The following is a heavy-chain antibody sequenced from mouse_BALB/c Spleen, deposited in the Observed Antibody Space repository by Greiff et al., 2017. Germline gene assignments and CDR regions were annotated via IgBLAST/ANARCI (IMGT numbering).Heavy chain of an antibody. V-gene: IGHV5-4*02. CDR2: ISDGGSYT. Sequence: EVKLEESGGGLVKPGGSLKLSCAASGFTFSDYYMYWVRQTPEKRLEWVATISDGGSYTYYPDSVKGRFTISRDNAKNNLYLQMSSLKSEDTAMYYCARDRNYAMDYWGQGTSVTVSS. CDR1: GFTFSDYY. CDR3: ARDRNYAMDY. J-gene: IGHJ4*01.